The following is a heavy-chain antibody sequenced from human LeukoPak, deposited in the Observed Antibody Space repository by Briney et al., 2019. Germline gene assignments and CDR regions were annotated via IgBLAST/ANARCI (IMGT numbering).Heavy chain of an antibody. V-gene: IGHV3-23*01. Sequence: GGSLRLSCAASGFTFSNYAMTWVRQAPGKGLEWVSGISDSRGTTNYADSVKGRFTISRDNSKNTVHLQMSSLRAEDTAIYYCAKRPDSHDYWGQGTLVTVSS. CDR3: AKRPDSHDY. D-gene: IGHD3-22*01. J-gene: IGHJ4*02. CDR2: ISDSRGTT. CDR1: GFTFSNYA.